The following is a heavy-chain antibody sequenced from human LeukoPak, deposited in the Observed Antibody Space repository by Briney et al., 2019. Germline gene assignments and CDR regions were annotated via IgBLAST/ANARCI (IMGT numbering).Heavy chain of an antibody. CDR3: ARAFPPWYSSSWPPGYYFDY. D-gene: IGHD6-13*01. J-gene: IGHJ4*02. V-gene: IGHV1-18*01. CDR2: ISVYNGNT. Sequence: ASVKVSCKASGYTFTSYGISWVRQAPGQGLEWMGWISVYNGNTNYAQKLQGRVTMTTDTSTSTAYMELRSLRFDDTAVYYCARAFPPWYSSSWPPGYYFDYWGQGTLVTVSS. CDR1: GYTFTSYG.